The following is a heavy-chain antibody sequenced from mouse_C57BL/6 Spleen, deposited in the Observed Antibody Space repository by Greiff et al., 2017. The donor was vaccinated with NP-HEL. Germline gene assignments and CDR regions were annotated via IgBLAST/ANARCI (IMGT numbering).Heavy chain of an antibody. CDR1: GYSITSGYD. CDR2: ISYSGST. V-gene: IGHV3-1*01. Sequence: EVKLQESGPGMVKPSQSLSLTCTVTGYSITSGYDWHWLRHFPGNKLEWMGYISYSGSTNYNPSLKSRISITHDTSKNHFFLKLNSVTTEDTATYYCARTLYDGYYVGFAYWGQGTLVTVSA. J-gene: IGHJ3*01. D-gene: IGHD2-3*01. CDR3: ARTLYDGYYVGFAY.